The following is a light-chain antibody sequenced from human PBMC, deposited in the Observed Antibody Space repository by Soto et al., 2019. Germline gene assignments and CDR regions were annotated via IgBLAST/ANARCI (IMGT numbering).Light chain of an antibody. CDR3: QQRSNLPPT. CDR2: GAS. CDR1: QSVSNY. V-gene: IGKV3-11*01. Sequence: NVLTHSPGTLSFSPGYRSSLPCSSSQSVSNYYLAWHQQRPGQAPRLLIFGASNRATGVPDRFTGSASGTDFTLTISSLEPEDFAVYYCQQRSNLPPTFGQGTRLEI. J-gene: IGKJ5*01.